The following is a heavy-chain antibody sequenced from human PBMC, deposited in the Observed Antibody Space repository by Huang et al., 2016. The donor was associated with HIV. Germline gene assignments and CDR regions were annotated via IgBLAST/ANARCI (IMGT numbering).Heavy chain of an antibody. V-gene: IGHV3-21*02. CDR1: GFAFSSYG. Sequence: EVELVESGGGLVKPGGSLRLSCAASGFAFSSYGRKWVRQAPRKELELDSYIGSDRSYIYYAASVKGRVAISRDNAKSSIYLQLDSLRAEDTAVYYCAYEQWLVGGLNHWGQGTLVVVSS. CDR2: IGSDRSYI. CDR3: AYEQWLVGGLNH. D-gene: IGHD6-19*01. J-gene: IGHJ5*02.